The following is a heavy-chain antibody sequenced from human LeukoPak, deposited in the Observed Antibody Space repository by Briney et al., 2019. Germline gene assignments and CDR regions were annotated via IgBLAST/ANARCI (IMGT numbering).Heavy chain of an antibody. CDR3: ARAYSSSWYPVIDY. CDR2: MNPNSGNT. Sequence: GASVKVSCKASGYTFTSYDINWVRQATGQGLEWMGWMNPNSGNTGYAQKFQGRVTMTRNTSISTAYMELSSLRSEDTAVYYCARAYSSSWYPVIDYWGQGTLVTVSS. CDR1: GYTFTSYD. V-gene: IGHV1-8*01. D-gene: IGHD6-13*01. J-gene: IGHJ4*02.